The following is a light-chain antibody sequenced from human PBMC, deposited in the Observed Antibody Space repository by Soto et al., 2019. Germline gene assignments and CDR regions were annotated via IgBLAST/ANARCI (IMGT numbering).Light chain of an antibody. CDR3: QQYNNWPMYT. CDR2: GAS. J-gene: IGKJ2*01. CDR1: QSVSSN. V-gene: IGKV3-15*01. Sequence: EIVMTQSPATLSVSPGERATLSCRASQSVSSNLAGYQQKPCQAPRLLIYGASTRATGIPARFSGSGSGTEFTLTISSLQSEDFAVYYCQQYNNWPMYTFGQGTKLEIK.